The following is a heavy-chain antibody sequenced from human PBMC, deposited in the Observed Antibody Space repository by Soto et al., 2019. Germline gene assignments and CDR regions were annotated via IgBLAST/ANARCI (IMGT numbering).Heavy chain of an antibody. Sequence: GASVKVSCKASGGTFSSYAISCVRQAPGQGLEWMGGIIPIFGTANYAQKFQGRVTITADESTSTAYMELSSLRSEDTAVYYCARPLYSSSWYFDWFDPWVQGTLVTVSS. CDR3: ARPLYSSSWYFDWFDP. CDR1: GGTFSSYA. J-gene: IGHJ5*02. D-gene: IGHD6-13*01. CDR2: IIPIFGTA. V-gene: IGHV1-69*13.